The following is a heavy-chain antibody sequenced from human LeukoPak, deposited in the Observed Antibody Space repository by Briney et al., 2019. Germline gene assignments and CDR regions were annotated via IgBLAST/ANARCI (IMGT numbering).Heavy chain of an antibody. D-gene: IGHD3-10*01. CDR2: ISNDGSKK. J-gene: IGHJ4*02. CDR1: GFTFSSYA. CDR3: DRARHGVRGVLSENFDY. V-gene: IGHV3-30-3*01. Sequence: GRSLTLSCAASGFTFSSYAMHWVRQAPGKGREWVAVISNDGSKKYYADSVKGRSTISRDNSKNTLYLDKNRLCPEETAVYSCDRARHGVRGVLSENFDYWGQGPLVTVSS.